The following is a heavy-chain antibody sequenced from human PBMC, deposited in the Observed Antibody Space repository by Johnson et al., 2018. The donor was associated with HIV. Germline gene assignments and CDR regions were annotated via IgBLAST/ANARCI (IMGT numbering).Heavy chain of an antibody. CDR1: GFTFSSYA. CDR3: ARLMAARTLDDAFDL. Sequence: VQLVESGGGVVQPGRSLRLSCAASGFTFSSYAMHWVRQAPGKGLEWVAVISYDGSNKYYAASVKGRFTISRDNAKNSLYLQMNSLRVEDTALYYCARLMAARTLDDAFDLWGQGTMVTVSS. V-gene: IGHV3-30-3*01. J-gene: IGHJ3*01. CDR2: ISYDGSNK. D-gene: IGHD6-13*01.